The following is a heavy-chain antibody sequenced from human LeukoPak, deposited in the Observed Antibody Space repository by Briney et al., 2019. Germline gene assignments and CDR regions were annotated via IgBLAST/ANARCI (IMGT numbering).Heavy chain of an antibody. CDR3: ARVKDSGYDFDY. D-gene: IGHD5-12*01. J-gene: IGHJ4*02. Sequence: SSETLSLTCTVSGGSISSYYWSWIRQPPGKGLEWIGYIYYSGSTNYNPSLKSRVTISVDTSKYHFSLKLSSVTAADTAVYYCARVKDSGYDFDYWGQGTLVTVSS. CDR2: IYYSGST. V-gene: IGHV4-59*01. CDR1: GGSISSYY.